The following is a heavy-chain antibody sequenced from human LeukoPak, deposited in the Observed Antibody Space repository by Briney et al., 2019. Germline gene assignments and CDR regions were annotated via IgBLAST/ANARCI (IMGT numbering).Heavy chain of an antibody. V-gene: IGHV4-34*01. D-gene: IGHD2-2*02. CDR3: ARLDIVVVPAAIRYYYYGMDV. J-gene: IGHJ6*02. CDR1: GGSSSGYY. CDR2: INHSGST. Sequence: SETLSLTCAVYGGSSSGYYWSWIRQPPGKGLEWIGEINHSGSTNYNPSLKSRVTISVDTSKNQFSLKLSSVTAADTAVYYCARLDIVVVPAAIRYYYYGMDVWGQGTTVTVSS.